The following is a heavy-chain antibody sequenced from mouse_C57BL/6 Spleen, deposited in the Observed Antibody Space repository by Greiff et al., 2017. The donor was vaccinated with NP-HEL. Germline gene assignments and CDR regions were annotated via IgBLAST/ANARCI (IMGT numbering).Heavy chain of an antibody. V-gene: IGHV1-80*01. CDR3: ARRGYYESYYYFDY. D-gene: IGHD2-3*01. J-gene: IGHJ2*01. CDR1: GYAFSSYW. CDR2: IYPGDGDT. Sequence: QVQLQQSGAELVKPGASVKISCKASGYAFSSYWMNWVKQRPGKGLEWIGQIYPGDGDTNYNGKFKGKATLTADKSSSTAYMQLSSLTSEDSAVYFCARRGYYESYYYFDYWGQGTTLTVSS.